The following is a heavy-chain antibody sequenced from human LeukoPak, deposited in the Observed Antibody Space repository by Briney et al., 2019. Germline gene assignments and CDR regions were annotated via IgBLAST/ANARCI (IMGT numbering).Heavy chain of an antibody. CDR1: GFTFSSYA. J-gene: IGHJ6*03. CDR3: AKYPRGYYYYYMDV. Sequence: GGSLRLSCAASGFTFSSYAMSWVRQAPGKGLEWVSAISGSGGSTHYADSVKGRFTISRDNSKNTLYLQMNSLRAEDTAVYYCAKYPRGYYYYYMDVWGKGTTVTVSS. D-gene: IGHD3-10*01. CDR2: ISGSGGST. V-gene: IGHV3-23*01.